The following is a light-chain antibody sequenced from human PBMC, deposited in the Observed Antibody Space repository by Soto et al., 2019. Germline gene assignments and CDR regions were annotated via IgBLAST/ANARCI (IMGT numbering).Light chain of an antibody. CDR1: SSNIGRNH. J-gene: IGLJ1*01. CDR3: GTWDTSLNVLYV. CDR2: RNN. V-gene: IGLV1-47*01. Sequence: QSVLTQPPSASETPGQRVTITCSGTSSNIGRNHVYWYQQLPGTAPKLLIYRNNQRPSGVPDRFSGSKSDNSGSLAISGLRSEDEADYYCGTWDTSLNVLYVFGTGTKGTV.